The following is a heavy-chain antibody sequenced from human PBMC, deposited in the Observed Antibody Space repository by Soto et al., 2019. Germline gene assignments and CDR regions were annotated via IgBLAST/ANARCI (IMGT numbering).Heavy chain of an antibody. V-gene: IGHV4-34*01. CDR1: GGSLSDYF. D-gene: IGHD2-21*01. CDR2: INHLGSI. Sequence: PSDTLSLTCVVSGGSLSDYFWSWIRQPPGMALEWIGEINHLGSINYNPSLKSRVTMSVDTSKNQFSLTLNSVTAADTATYYCARGGISHWAYFYYMDVWHRGTTVTVSS. J-gene: IGHJ6*03. CDR3: ARGGISHWAYFYYMDV.